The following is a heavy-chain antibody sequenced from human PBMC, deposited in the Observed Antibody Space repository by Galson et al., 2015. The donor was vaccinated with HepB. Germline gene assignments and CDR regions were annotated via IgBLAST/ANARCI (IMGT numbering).Heavy chain of an antibody. D-gene: IGHD3-9*01. CDR1: GFTFSSYW. J-gene: IGHJ4*02. CDR3: ARGGLNDILTGYYSGFSFDY. CDR2: IKQDGSEK. V-gene: IGHV3-7*01. Sequence: SLRLSCAASGFTFSSYWMSWVRQAPGKGLEWVANIKQDGSEKYYVDSVKGRFTISRDNAKNSLYLQMNSLRAEDTAVYYCARGGLNDILTGYYSGFSFDYWGQGTLVTVSS.